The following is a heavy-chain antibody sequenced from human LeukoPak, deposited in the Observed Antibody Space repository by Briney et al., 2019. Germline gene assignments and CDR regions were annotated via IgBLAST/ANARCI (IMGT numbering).Heavy chain of an antibody. CDR3: ARGWDLGNWNGDAFDI. Sequence: ASVKVSCKSSGYIFTNYGFSWVRQAPGQGLEWMGSISAYNGNTNYVQNFQGRVTMATDTSTSTVYMELRSLRFDDTAVYYCARGWDLGNWNGDAFDIWGQGTMVTVSS. CDR1: GYIFTNYG. J-gene: IGHJ3*02. CDR2: ISAYNGNT. V-gene: IGHV1-18*01. D-gene: IGHD1-20*01.